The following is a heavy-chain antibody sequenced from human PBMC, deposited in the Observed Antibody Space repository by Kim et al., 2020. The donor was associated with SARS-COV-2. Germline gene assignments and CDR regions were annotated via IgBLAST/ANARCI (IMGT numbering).Heavy chain of an antibody. CDR2: IVVGSGNT. J-gene: IGHJ4*02. Sequence: SVKVSCKASGFTFTSSAMQWVRQARGQRLEWIGWIVVGSGNTNYAQKFQERVTITRDMSTSTAYMELSSLRSEDTAVYYCAAAKRFLEWGRADYWGQGTLVTVSS. CDR3: AAAKRFLEWGRADY. D-gene: IGHD3-3*01. V-gene: IGHV1-58*02. CDR1: GFTFTSSA.